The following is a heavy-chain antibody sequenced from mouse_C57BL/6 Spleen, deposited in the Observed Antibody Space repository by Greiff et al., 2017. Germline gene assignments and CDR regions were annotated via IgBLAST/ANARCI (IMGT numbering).Heavy chain of an antibody. V-gene: IGHV5-9-1*02. J-gene: IGHJ3*01. Sequence: EVKLQESGEGLVKPGGSLKLSCAASGFTFSSYAMSWVRQTPEKRLEWVAYISSGGDYIYYADTVKGRFTISRDNARNTLYLQMSSLKSEDTAMYYCTREDYGNSAYWGQGTLVTVSA. CDR2: ISSGGDYI. CDR3: TREDYGNSAY. CDR1: GFTFSSYA. D-gene: IGHD2-1*01.